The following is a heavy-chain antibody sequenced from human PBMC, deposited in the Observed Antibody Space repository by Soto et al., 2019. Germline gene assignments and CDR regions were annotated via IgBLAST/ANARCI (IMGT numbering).Heavy chain of an antibody. CDR3: ASGSYYQPIYYYGMDV. Sequence: SVKVSCKASGGTFSSYAISWVRRAPGQGLEWMGGIIPIFGTANYAQKFQGRVTITADESTSTAYMELSSLRSEDTAVYYCASGSYYQPIYYYGMDVWGQGSTVTVSS. J-gene: IGHJ6*02. CDR1: GGTFSSYA. V-gene: IGHV1-69*13. D-gene: IGHD3-10*01. CDR2: IIPIFGTA.